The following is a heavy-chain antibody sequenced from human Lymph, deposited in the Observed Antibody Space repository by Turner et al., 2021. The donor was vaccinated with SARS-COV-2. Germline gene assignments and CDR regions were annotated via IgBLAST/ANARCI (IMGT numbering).Heavy chain of an antibody. Sequence: QVQLQESGPGLVRPSETLSLTCTVSGVSISSQSWSWIRQSPGRGLEWIGYFYKIGSIDYNPTLRSRVTISVDTSKKQLALNLISMTAADTAVYYCARHQGSTSGYDHGMNVWGQGTAVIVSS. CDR1: GVSISSQS. V-gene: IGHV4-59*08. D-gene: IGHD1-1*01. CDR3: ARHQGSTSGYDHGMNV. J-gene: IGHJ6*02. CDR2: FYKIGSI.